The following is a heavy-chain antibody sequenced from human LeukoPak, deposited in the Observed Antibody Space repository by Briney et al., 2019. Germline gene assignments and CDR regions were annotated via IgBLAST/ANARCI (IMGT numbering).Heavy chain of an antibody. J-gene: IGHJ2*01. CDR1: GYSISSGYY. CDR2: IYHSGST. CDR3: ARNRERQWLVLNWYFDL. V-gene: IGHV4-38-2*02. Sequence: SETLSLTCTVSGYSISSGYYWGWIRQPPGKGLEWIGDIYHSGSTYYNPSLKSRVTISVDTSKNQFSLKLSSVTAADTAVYYCARNRERQWLVLNWYFDLWGRGTLVTVSS. D-gene: IGHD6-19*01.